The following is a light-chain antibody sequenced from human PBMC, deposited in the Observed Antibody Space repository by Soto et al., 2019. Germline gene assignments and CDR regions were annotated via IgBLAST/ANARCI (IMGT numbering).Light chain of an antibody. CDR3: SSYTSSSTYV. CDR2: DVT. Sequence: QSALTQPASVSGSPGQSVTISCTGTSSDVGGYDYVSWYQHHPGKAPKLVIYDVTYRPSGVSDRFSGSKSANTASLTISGLQAENEADYYFSSYTSSSTYVFGTGTKLTVL. V-gene: IGLV2-14*01. J-gene: IGLJ1*01. CDR1: SSDVGGYDY.